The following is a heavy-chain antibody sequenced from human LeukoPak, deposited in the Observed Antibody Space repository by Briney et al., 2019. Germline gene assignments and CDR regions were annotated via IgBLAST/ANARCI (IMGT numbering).Heavy chain of an antibody. CDR2: INGGGDGT. J-gene: IGHJ4*02. D-gene: IGHD6-19*01. V-gene: IGHV3-74*01. Sequence: QPGGSLRLSCAASGFTFSTYWMHWVRQAPGKGLVWVSLINGGGDGTRYADSVKGRFTISRDNAKNTLYLQMNSLRAEDTAVYYCARRIGYSSGHSAVYYFDYWGQGTLATVSS. CDR1: GFTFSTYW. CDR3: ARRIGYSSGHSAVYYFDY.